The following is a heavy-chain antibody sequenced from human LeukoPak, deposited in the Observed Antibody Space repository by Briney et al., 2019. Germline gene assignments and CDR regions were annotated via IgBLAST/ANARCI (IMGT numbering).Heavy chain of an antibody. CDR1: GFTFSNYV. V-gene: IGHV3-33*01. CDR3: AREGGSGSYSTFFDY. J-gene: IGHJ4*02. Sequence: GGSLRLSCAASGFTFSNYVIHWVRQAPGKGLEWVTLIWYDGSNQRYADSVKGRFTISRDNSKNTLYLQMNSLRAEDAAVYYCAREGGSGSYSTFFDYWGQGTLVTVSS. CDR2: IWYDGSNQ. D-gene: IGHD3-10*01.